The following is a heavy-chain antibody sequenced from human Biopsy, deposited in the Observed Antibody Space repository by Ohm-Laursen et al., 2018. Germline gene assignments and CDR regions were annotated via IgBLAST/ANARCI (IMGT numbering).Heavy chain of an antibody. CDR1: GFPFHNYA. D-gene: IGHD3-10*01. Sequence: SLRLSCTASGFPFHNYAMNWVRQAPRKGLEWVSGINAPGGKTYYADSVKGRFTISRDNSKSTLYLQIHSLRAEDTAIYYCPKADVVGTLRGANWFDSWGQGTLVTVSS. CDR3: PKADVVGTLRGANWFDS. CDR2: INAPGGKT. V-gene: IGHV3-23*01. J-gene: IGHJ5*01.